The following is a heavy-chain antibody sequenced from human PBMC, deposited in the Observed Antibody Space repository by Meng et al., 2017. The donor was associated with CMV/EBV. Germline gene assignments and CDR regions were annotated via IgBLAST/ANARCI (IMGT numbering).Heavy chain of an antibody. J-gene: IGHJ4*02. CDR3: ARGPGVVVPAATDY. CDR2: ISAYNGNT. Sequence: ASVKVSCKASGYTFTSYGISWVRQAPGQGLEWMGWISAYNGNTNYAQKLQGRVTMTTDTSTNTAYMELRSLRSDDTAVYYCARGPGVVVPAATDYWGQGTLVTVSS. D-gene: IGHD2-2*01. V-gene: IGHV1-18*01. CDR1: GYTFTSYG.